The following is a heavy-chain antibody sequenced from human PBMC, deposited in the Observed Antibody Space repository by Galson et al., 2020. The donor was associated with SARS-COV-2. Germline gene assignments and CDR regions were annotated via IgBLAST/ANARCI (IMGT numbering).Heavy chain of an antibody. CDR1: GYRFTTYY. CDR3: ARGVTTVTTLDY. D-gene: IGHD4-17*01. CDR2: IDPSGGST. Sequence: ASVKVSCKASGYRFTTYYMHWVRQAPGQGLEWMAMIDPSGGSTNYAQKFQGRVTMTRDTSTSTVYMELSSLRSEDTAVYYCARGVTTVTTLDYWGQGALVTVSS. V-gene: IGHV1-46*01. J-gene: IGHJ4*02.